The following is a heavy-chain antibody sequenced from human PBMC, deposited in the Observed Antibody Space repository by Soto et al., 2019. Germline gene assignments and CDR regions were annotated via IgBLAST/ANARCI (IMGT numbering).Heavy chain of an antibody. J-gene: IGHJ6*02. V-gene: IGHV1-46*01. Sequence: ASVKVSCKASGYTFTSYYMHWVRQAPGQGLEWMGIINPSGGSTSYAQKFQGRVTMTRDTSTSTVYMELSSLRSEDTAVYYCARDPVLRFLEWLSDYGMDVWGQGTTVTV. D-gene: IGHD3-3*01. CDR2: INPSGGST. CDR3: ARDPVLRFLEWLSDYGMDV. CDR1: GYTFTSYY.